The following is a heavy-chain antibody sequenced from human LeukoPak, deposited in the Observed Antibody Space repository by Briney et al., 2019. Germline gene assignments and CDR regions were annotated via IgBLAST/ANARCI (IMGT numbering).Heavy chain of an antibody. J-gene: IGHJ6*04. V-gene: IGHV4-34*01. CDR3: ASGGYCSSTSCYPMDV. D-gene: IGHD2-2*01. CDR1: GGSFSGYF. Sequence: PSETLSLTCAVYGGSFSGYFWSWIRQSLGKGLQWIGEMTHSGSTNYNPSLKSRVTISVDKSKNQFSLKLSSVTAADTAVYYCASGGYCSSTSCYPMDVWGKGTTVTVSS. CDR2: MTHSGST.